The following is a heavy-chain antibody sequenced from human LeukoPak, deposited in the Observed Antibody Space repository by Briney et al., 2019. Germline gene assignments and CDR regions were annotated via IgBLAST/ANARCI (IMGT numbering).Heavy chain of an antibody. CDR2: INHSGST. CDR1: GGSFSGYY. CDR3: ARDGKQLVKAPRGGFDY. V-gene: IGHV4-34*01. J-gene: IGHJ4*02. D-gene: IGHD6-13*01. Sequence: SETLSLACAVYGGSFSGYYWSWIRQPPGKGLEWIGEINHSGSTNYSPSLKSRVTISVDTSKNQFSLKLSSVTAADTAVYSCARDGKQLVKAPRGGFDYWGQGTLVTVS.